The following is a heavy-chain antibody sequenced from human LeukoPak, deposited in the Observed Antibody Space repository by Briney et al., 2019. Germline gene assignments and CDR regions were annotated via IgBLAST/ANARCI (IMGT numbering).Heavy chain of an antibody. CDR1: GYTFTSYG. CDR3: ARADPMYSSSWFGWFDP. V-gene: IGHV1-18*01. J-gene: IGHJ5*02. D-gene: IGHD6-13*01. CDR2: ISAYNGNT. Sequence: ASVKVSCKASGYTFTSYGISWVRQAPGQGLEWMGWISAYNGNTNYAQKLQGRVTMTTDTSTSTAYMELRSLRSDDTAVYYCARADPMYSSSWFGWFDPWGQGTLVTVSS.